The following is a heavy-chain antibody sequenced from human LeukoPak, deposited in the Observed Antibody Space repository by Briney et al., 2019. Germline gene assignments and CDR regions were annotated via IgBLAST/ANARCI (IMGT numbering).Heavy chain of an antibody. CDR3: ARDLSSSGWSRYYFDY. CDR1: GYTFTSYY. CDR2: INPNSGGT. J-gene: IGHJ4*02. V-gene: IGHV1-2*02. D-gene: IGHD6-19*01. Sequence: ASVKVSCKASGYTFTSYYMHWVRQAPGQGLEWMGIINPNSGGTNYAQKFQGRVTTTRDTSISTAYMELSRLRSDDTAVYYCARDLSSSGWSRYYFDYWGQGTLVTVSS.